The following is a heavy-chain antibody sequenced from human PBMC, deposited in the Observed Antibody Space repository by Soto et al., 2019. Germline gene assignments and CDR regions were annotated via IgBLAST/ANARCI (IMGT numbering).Heavy chain of an antibody. V-gene: IGHV4-34*01. CDR2: IYHSGST. J-gene: IGHJ4*02. D-gene: IGHD4-4*01. Sequence: PSETLSLTCAVYGGSFSGYYWSWIRQPPGKGLEWIGEIYHSGSTNYNPSLKSRVTISVDTSKNQFSLKLSSVTAADTAVYYCARVRYRRFDYWGQGTLVTVS. CDR1: GGSFSGYY. CDR3: ARVRYRRFDY.